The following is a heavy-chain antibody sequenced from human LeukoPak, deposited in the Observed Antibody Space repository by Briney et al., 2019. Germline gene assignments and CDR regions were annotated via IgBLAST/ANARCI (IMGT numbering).Heavy chain of an antibody. Sequence: GGSLRLSCAASRFTFSRYGMHWVRQAPGKGLEWVAYIQYDGSNEQYADSVKGRFSISRDSSKNILYLQMNSLRAEDTAMYYCAKDRCSNGVGCYYYYMDVWGKGTTVTISS. CDR2: IQYDGSNE. CDR1: RFTFSRYG. D-gene: IGHD2-8*01. J-gene: IGHJ6*03. V-gene: IGHV3-30*02. CDR3: AKDRCSNGVGCYYYYMDV.